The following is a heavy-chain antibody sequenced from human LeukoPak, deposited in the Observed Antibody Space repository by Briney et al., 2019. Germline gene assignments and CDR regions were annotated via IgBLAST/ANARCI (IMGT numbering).Heavy chain of an antibody. V-gene: IGHV1-2*02. CDR3: ARDNYYDSSGSATY. Sequence: ASVKVSCKASGYTFTGYCMHWVRQAPGQGLEWMGWINPNSGGTNYAQKFQGRVTMTRDTSISTAYMELSRLRSDDTAVYYCARDNYYDSSGSATYWGQGTLVTVSS. D-gene: IGHD3-22*01. CDR2: INPNSGGT. J-gene: IGHJ4*02. CDR1: GYTFTGYC.